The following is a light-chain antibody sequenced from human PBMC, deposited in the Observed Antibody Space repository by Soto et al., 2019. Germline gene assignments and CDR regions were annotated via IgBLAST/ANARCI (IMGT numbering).Light chain of an antibody. CDR2: GAS. V-gene: IGKV3-15*01. CDR1: QSVSSN. J-gene: IGKJ2*01. Sequence: EIVMTQSPATLSLSPGQRATLSCRASQSVSSNLAWYQQILGQAPRLLISGASTRATGIPARFTGSGSGTEFTLPISSLQSEDFAVYYCQQYNNWPHSFGQGTKVDIK. CDR3: QQYNNWPHS.